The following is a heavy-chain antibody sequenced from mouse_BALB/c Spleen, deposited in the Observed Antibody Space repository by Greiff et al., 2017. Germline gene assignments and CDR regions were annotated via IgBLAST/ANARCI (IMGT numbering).Heavy chain of an antibody. J-gene: IGHJ4*01. CDR3: TRDNYYGSREDYAMDY. CDR1: GFTFSSYT. CDR2: ISSGGSYT. Sequence: EVHLVESGGGLVKPGGSLKLSCAASGFTFSSYTMSWVRQTPEKRLEWVATISSGGSYTYYPDSVKGRFTISRDNAKNTLYLQMSSLKSEDTAMYYCTRDNYYGSREDYAMDYWGQGTSVTVSS. D-gene: IGHD1-1*01. V-gene: IGHV5-6-4*01.